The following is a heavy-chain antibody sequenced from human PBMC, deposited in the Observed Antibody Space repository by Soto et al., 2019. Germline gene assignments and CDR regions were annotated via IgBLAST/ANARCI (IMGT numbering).Heavy chain of an antibody. J-gene: IGHJ6*02. CDR2: ISYDGSNK. CDR3: ANGARVNYYSVGMDV. V-gene: IGHV3-30*18. Sequence: GGSLRLSCAASGFTFSSYGMHWVRQPPGKGLEWVAVISYDGSNKYYADSVKGRFTISRDNSKNTLYLQMDSLRAEDTAVYYCANGARVNYYSVGMDVWGQGTTVTVSS. CDR1: GFTFSSYG. D-gene: IGHD3-22*01.